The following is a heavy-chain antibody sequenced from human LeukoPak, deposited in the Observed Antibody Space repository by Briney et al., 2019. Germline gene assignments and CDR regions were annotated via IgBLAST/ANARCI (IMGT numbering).Heavy chain of an antibody. CDR3: AKTTAGYSSGRYPGWTVDY. J-gene: IGHJ4*02. D-gene: IGHD6-19*01. CDR1: GVTFLIYA. V-gene: IGHV3-23*01. CDR2: ISGSGGSI. Sequence: GALRLSFAASGVTFLIYAMYWVRQAPGEGLEWVSGISGSGGSIFYAASVKGRFTISRDNSENTVYLQMNSLRADDTAVYYCAKTTAGYSSGRYPGWTVDYWGQGTLVTVSS.